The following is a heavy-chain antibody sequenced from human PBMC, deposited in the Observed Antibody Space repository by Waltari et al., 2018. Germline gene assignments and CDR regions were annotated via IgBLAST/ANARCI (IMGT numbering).Heavy chain of an antibody. V-gene: IGHV5-10-1*03. CDR1: GYTFTSYW. CDR2: IDPTDSET. CDR3: VRGVGSPGDY. J-gene: IGHJ4*02. Sequence: EVQLVQSGAEVKQPGESLRLSCKGSGYTFTSYWINWVRQMPGKGLEWMGRIDPTDSETHYNPSFQGHVTISADKSTSTAYVQWNSLKASDTATYYCVRGVGSPGDYWGQGTLVTVSS. D-gene: IGHD3-10*01.